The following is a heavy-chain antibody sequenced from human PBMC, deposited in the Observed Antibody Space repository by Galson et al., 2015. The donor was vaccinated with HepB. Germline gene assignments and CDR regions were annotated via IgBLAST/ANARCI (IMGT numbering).Heavy chain of an antibody. J-gene: IGHJ5*02. CDR2: INPSGGST. Sequence: SVKVSCKASGYTFTSYYMHWVRQAPGQGLEWMGIINPSGGSTSYAQKFQGRVTMTRDTSTSTVYMELSSLRSEDTAVYYCARGGLLWFRELNWFDPWGQGTLVTVSS. CDR1: GYTFTSYY. V-gene: IGHV1-46*01. CDR3: ARGGLLWFRELNWFDP. D-gene: IGHD3-10*01.